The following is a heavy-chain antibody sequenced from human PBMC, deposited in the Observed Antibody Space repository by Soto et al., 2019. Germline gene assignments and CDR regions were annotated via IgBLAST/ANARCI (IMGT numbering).Heavy chain of an antibody. CDR3: AKDRRYYDFWSGYSHGMDV. CDR1: GFTFSSYA. D-gene: IGHD3-3*01. Sequence: EVPLLESGGGLVQPGGSLRLSFAASGFTFSSYAMSWVRQAPGKGLEWVSAISGSGGSTYYADSVKGRFTISRDNSKNTLYLPMNSLRAEDTAVYYCAKDRRYYDFWSGYSHGMDVWGQGTTVTVSS. V-gene: IGHV3-23*01. CDR2: ISGSGGST. J-gene: IGHJ6*02.